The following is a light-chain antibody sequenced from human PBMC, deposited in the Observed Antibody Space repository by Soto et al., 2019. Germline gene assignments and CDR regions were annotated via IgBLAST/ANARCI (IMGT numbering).Light chain of an antibody. Sequence: DIQMTQSPSSLSAYVADIVTITCRSSQSISSYLNWYQKKPGKAHKLMIYAASSLQSGVPSRFSGSGSGTDFTLTIRSLKPEDFATYYCQQSYSTHPWKVGQGNTVDIK. CDR3: QQSYSTHPWK. CDR2: AAS. J-gene: IGKJ1*01. V-gene: IGKV1-39*01. CDR1: QSISSY.